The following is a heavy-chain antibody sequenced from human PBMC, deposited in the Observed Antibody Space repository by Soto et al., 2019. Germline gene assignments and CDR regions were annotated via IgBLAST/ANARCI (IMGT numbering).Heavy chain of an antibody. D-gene: IGHD3-22*01. CDR3: ARHPGTMIVAL. V-gene: IGHV4-59*04. Sequence: SETLSLPWTVSGGSISSYYWNWIRQPPGKEPEYIGYIYYSGTTYYNLSLKSRVTIFVDTSKNQFSLKLSSVTAADTAVYYCARHPGTMIVALWGQGTLVTVSS. J-gene: IGHJ4*02. CDR2: IYYSGTT. CDR1: GGSISSYY.